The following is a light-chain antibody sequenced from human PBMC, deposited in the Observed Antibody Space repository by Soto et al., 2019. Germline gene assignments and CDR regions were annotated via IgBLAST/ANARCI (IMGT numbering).Light chain of an antibody. Sequence: QSALTQPASVSGSPGQSITISCTGTSSDVGGYNYVSWYQQHPGKAPKLMIYEVSNRPSGVSNRFSGSKSGNTASLTISGRQAEDEADYYCSSYTSSSTRVFGGGTKLTVI. CDR3: SSYTSSSTRV. CDR2: EVS. CDR1: SSDVGGYNY. J-gene: IGLJ3*02. V-gene: IGLV2-14*01.